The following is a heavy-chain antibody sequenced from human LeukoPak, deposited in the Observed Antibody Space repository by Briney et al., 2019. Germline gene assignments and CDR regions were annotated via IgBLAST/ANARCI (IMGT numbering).Heavy chain of an antibody. CDR1: GFTFSSYS. D-gene: IGHD3-22*01. J-gene: IGHJ6*03. Sequence: GGSLRLSCAASGFTFSSYSMNWVCQAPGKGLEWVSSISSSSSYIYYADSVKGRFTISRDNAKNSLYLQMNSLRAEDTAVYYCARQNYDSSGYYWGHYYYYMDVWGKGTTVTISS. CDR3: ARQNYDSSGYYWGHYYYYMDV. V-gene: IGHV3-21*01. CDR2: ISSSSSYI.